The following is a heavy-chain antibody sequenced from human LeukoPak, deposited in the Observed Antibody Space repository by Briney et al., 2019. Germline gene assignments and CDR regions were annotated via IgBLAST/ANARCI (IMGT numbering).Heavy chain of an antibody. V-gene: IGHV4-59*08. D-gene: IGHD3-22*01. Sequence: PSETLSLTCTVSGGSISSYYWSWIRQPPGKGLEWIGYIYYSGSTSYNPSLKSRVTISVDTSKNQFSLKLSSVTAADTAIYYCARANYYDTSGYSRGAFDIWGQGTMVTVSS. CDR1: GGSISSYY. CDR2: IYYSGST. J-gene: IGHJ3*02. CDR3: ARANYYDTSGYSRGAFDI.